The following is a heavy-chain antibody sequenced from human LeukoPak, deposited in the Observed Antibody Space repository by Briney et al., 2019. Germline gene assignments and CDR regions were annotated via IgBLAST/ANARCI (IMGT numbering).Heavy chain of an antibody. CDR3: AGQWPVLHAFDI. Sequence: PGGSLRLSCAASGFTFDDYAMHWVRQAPGKGLGWVSGISWNSGSIGYADSVKGRFTISRDNAKNSLYLQMNSLRAEDTALYYCAGQWPVLHAFDIWGQGTMVTVSS. J-gene: IGHJ3*02. CDR2: ISWNSGSI. V-gene: IGHV3-9*01. D-gene: IGHD6-19*01. CDR1: GFTFDDYA.